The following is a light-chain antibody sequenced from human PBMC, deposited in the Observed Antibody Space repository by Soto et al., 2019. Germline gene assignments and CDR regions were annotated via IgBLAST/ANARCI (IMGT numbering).Light chain of an antibody. V-gene: IGKV1-9*01. Sequence: DIPLTQSPSVLSASVGDRVSISCRASQDIAHNLNWYQQKPGRAPKLLIFEKSTLLYGVPSRFSGSGSGTEFTLTISSLQPEDFATYFCQQYSAHPLPCGGGTRVEIK. CDR1: QDIAHN. CDR2: EKS. CDR3: QQYSAHPLP. J-gene: IGKJ4*01.